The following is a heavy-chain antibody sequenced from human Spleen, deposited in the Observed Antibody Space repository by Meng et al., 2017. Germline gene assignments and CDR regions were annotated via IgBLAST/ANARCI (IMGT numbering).Heavy chain of an antibody. CDR1: GFTFTAFG. Sequence: EVRLLESGGGLVQPGGSLRLSGAASGFTFTAFGMTWVRQAPGKGLEWVSTISSTGGATYYADSVKGRLTISRDNSKNTLSLQMNSLQTEDTAVYYCGDDFWCWGQGTLVTVSS. CDR2: ISSTGGAT. V-gene: IGHV3-23*01. D-gene: IGHD3-3*01. CDR3: GDDFWC. J-gene: IGHJ4*02.